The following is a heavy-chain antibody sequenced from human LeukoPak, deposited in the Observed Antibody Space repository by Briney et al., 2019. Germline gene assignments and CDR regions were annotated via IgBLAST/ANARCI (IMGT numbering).Heavy chain of an antibody. Sequence: ASVKVSCKASGYTFTSYYMHWVRQAPGQGLEWMGIINPSGGSTRHAQKFQGRVTMTRDTSTSTVYMELSSLRSEDTAVYYCAREASSGYYVFLSLDYWGQGTLVTVSS. CDR3: AREASSGYYVFLSLDY. CDR2: INPSGGST. V-gene: IGHV1-46*01. CDR1: GYTFTSYY. J-gene: IGHJ4*02. D-gene: IGHD3-22*01.